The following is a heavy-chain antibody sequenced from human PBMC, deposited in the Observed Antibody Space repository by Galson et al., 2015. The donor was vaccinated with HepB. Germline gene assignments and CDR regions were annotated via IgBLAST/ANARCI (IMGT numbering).Heavy chain of an antibody. Sequence: SLRLSCAASGFTFSNAWMSWVRQAPGKGLEWVGRIKSKTDGGTTDYAAPVKGRFTISRDDSKNTLYLQMNSLKTEDTAVYYCTTSNYYGSGSYFYYYYYGMDVWGQGTTVTVSS. CDR2: IKSKTDGGTT. CDR1: GFTFSNAW. V-gene: IGHV3-15*01. D-gene: IGHD3-10*01. CDR3: TTSNYYGSGSYFYYYYYGMDV. J-gene: IGHJ6*02.